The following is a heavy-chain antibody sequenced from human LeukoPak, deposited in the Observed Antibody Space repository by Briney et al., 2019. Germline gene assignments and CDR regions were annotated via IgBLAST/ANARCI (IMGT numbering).Heavy chain of an antibody. CDR3: ARWSWQLAEEVY. CDR2: IIHIFGTA. Sequence: APVKASRKASGGTFSSYAISWVRQATGQGLEWLGGIIHIFGTANYGQKLQGRVTITADESTSTAYMELSSLRSEDTAVYYCARWSWQLAEEVYWGQGTLVTVSS. V-gene: IGHV1-69*13. CDR1: GGTFSSYA. D-gene: IGHD6-6*01. J-gene: IGHJ4*02.